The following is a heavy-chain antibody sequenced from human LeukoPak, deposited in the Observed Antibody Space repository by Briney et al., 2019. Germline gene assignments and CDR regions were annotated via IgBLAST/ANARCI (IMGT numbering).Heavy chain of an antibody. CDR1: GFTFSSYG. CDR2: IRFDGSNK. J-gene: IGHJ1*01. Sequence: GGSLRLSCAASGFTFSSYGMHWVRQAPGKGLEWLAFIRFDGSNKYYADSVKGRFTISRDNSKNTLYLQMNSLRAEDTAVDYGAKGFEVGATTRSIYFQHWGQGTLVTVSS. D-gene: IGHD1-26*01. V-gene: IGHV3-30*02. CDR3: AKGFEVGATTRSIYFQH.